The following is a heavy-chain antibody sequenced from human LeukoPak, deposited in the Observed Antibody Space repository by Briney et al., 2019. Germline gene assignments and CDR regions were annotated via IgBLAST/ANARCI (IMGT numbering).Heavy chain of an antibody. CDR1: GGSISSSSYY. J-gene: IGHJ5*02. V-gene: IGHV4-39*01. CDR2: IYYSGST. Sequence: SETLSLTCTVSGGSISSSSYYWGWIRQPPGKGLEWIGCIYYSGSTCYNPSLKSRVTISVDTSKNQFSLKLSSVTAADTAVYYCASSAFYGSGMRAWGQGTLVTVSS. D-gene: IGHD3-10*01. CDR3: ASSAFYGSGMRA.